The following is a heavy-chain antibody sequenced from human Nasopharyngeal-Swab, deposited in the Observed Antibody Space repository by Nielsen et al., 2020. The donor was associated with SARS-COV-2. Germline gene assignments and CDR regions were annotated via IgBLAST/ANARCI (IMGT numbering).Heavy chain of an antibody. CDR2: MNPNSGNT. D-gene: IGHD3-16*02. J-gene: IGHJ6*02. Sequence: WVRQDPGQGLEWLGWMNPNSGNTGYAQKFQGRVTMTRNTSISTAYMELSSLRSEDTAVYYCARGRLSNYYGMDVWGQGTTVTVSS. V-gene: IGHV1-8*01. CDR3: ARGRLSNYYGMDV.